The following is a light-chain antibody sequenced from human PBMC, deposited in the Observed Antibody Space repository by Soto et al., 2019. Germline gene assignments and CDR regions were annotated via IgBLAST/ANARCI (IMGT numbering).Light chain of an antibody. V-gene: IGKV1-39*01. Sequence: DIQMTQSPSSLSASVGDRVTITCRASQRVGSYLNWYQQKPGKAPTLLIYSASELQSGVSSRFSGCGSGTDFTLTIRNLQPEDFAVYYCQQSHNTPLTFGQGTKVEI. CDR1: QRVGSY. CDR3: QQSHNTPLT. CDR2: SAS. J-gene: IGKJ1*01.